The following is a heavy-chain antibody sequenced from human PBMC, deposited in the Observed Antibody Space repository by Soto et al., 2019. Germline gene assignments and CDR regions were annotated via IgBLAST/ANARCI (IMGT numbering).Heavy chain of an antibody. CDR1: GGSVSSGSYY. D-gene: IGHD2-21*02. Sequence: SETLSLTCTVSGGSVSSGSYYWSWIRQPPGKGLEWIGYIYYSGSTNYNPSLKSRVTISVDTSKNQFSLKLSSVTAADTAVYYCARDHIVVVTASPYYYYYGMGVWGQGTTVTVSS. J-gene: IGHJ6*02. CDR2: IYYSGST. CDR3: ARDHIVVVTASPYYYYYGMGV. V-gene: IGHV4-61*01.